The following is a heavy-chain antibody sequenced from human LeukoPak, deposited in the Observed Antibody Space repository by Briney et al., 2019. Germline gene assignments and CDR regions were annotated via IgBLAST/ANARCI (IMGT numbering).Heavy chain of an antibody. V-gene: IGHV4-59*01. CDR1: GGSISSYY. CDR3: AREAPPTYYYDSSGYYFDY. Sequence: PSETLSLTCTVSGGSISSYYWSWIRQPPGKGLEWIGYIYYSGCTNYNPSLKSRVTISVDTSKNQFSLKVRSVTAADTAVYYCAREAPPTYYYDSSGYYFDYWGQGTLVTVSS. J-gene: IGHJ4*02. CDR2: IYYSGCT. D-gene: IGHD3-22*01.